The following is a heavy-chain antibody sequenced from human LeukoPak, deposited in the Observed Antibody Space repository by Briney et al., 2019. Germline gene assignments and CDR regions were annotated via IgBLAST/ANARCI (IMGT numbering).Heavy chain of an antibody. CDR2: IIPILGIA. V-gene: IGHV1-69*04. J-gene: IGHJ6*02. D-gene: IGHD3-10*01. Sequence: SVKVSCKASGGTFSSYAISWVRQAPGQGLEWMGRIIPILGIANYAQKFQGRVTITADKSTGTASMELSSLRSEATAVYYCAIPSHGYGSGSYYYYYGMDVWGQGTTVTVSS. CDR1: GGTFSSYA. CDR3: AIPSHGYGSGSYYYYYGMDV.